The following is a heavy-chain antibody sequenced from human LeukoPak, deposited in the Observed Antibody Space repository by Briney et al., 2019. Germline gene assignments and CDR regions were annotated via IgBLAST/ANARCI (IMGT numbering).Heavy chain of an antibody. CDR3: ARDTGYCSSTSCYWSWDGYGMDV. D-gene: IGHD2-2*01. Sequence: GGSLRLSCAASGFTFSSYSMNWVRQAPGKGLEWVSSISSSSSYIYYADSVKGRFTISRDNAKNSLYLQMNSLRAEATAVYYCARDTGYCSSTSCYWSWDGYGMDVWGKGTTVTVSS. J-gene: IGHJ6*04. V-gene: IGHV3-21*01. CDR1: GFTFSSYS. CDR2: ISSSSSYI.